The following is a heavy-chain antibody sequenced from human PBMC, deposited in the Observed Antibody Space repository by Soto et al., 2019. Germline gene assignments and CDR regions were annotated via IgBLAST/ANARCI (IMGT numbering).Heavy chain of an antibody. CDR1: GGSISSGGYY. J-gene: IGHJ5*02. D-gene: IGHD4-17*01. CDR3: ARDVWDDYGDSGWWFDP. Sequence: PSETLSLTCTVSGGSISSGGYYWSWIRQHPGKGLEWIGYIYYSGSTYYNPSLKSRVTISVDTSKNQFSLKLSSVTAADTAVYYCARDVWDDYGDSGWWFDPWGQGTLVTVSS. CDR2: IYYSGST. V-gene: IGHV4-31*03.